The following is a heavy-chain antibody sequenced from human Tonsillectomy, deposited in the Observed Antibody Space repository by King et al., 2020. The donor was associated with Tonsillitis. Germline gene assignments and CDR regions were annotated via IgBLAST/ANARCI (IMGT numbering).Heavy chain of an antibody. V-gene: IGHV3-33*05. D-gene: IGHD6-19*01. CDR2: ISYDGSNK. CDR1: GFTFSDYG. Sequence: VQLVESGGGVVQPGRSLRLSCAASGFTFSDYGMHWVRQAPGKGLEWVAVISYDGSNKYYVDSLKGRFTISRDNSQNTVYLQMNRLRAEDTALYYCARDPSSGWYMAYWGQGTLVTVSS. CDR3: ARDPSSGWYMAY. J-gene: IGHJ4*02.